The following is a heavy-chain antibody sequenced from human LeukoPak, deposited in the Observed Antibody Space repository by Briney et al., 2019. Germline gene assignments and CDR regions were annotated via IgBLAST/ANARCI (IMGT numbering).Heavy chain of an antibody. V-gene: IGHV3-48*03. CDR3: AREGTTVTTTDVNGMDV. J-gene: IGHJ6*04. CDR1: AFTFSSYD. CDR2: ISSSGSTI. D-gene: IGHD4-17*01. Sequence: GGSLRLSCAASAFTFSSYDMNWVRQDPGKGLEWVSYISSSGSTIYYANSVKGRFTISRDNAKNSLYLQMNSLRAEDTAVYYCAREGTTVTTTDVNGMDVWGKGTTVTVSS.